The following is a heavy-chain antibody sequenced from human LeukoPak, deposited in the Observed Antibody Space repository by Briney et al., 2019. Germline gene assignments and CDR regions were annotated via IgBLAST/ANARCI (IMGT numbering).Heavy chain of an antibody. J-gene: IGHJ4*02. V-gene: IGHV4-34*03. Sequence: SETLSLTCAVYGGSFSLYYWSWIRQPPGKGLEWIGEINHSGRNNYNTYLTSQINKSVNTSKNQCSLKLSSVNTAHPAGYYLWSLVRRLQRLNIGRDSDYATGYYLDSWGQGTLVTVSS. CDR1: GGSFSLYY. CDR3: WSLVRRLQRLNIGRDSDYATGYYLDS. D-gene: IGHD5-12*01. CDR2: INHSGRN.